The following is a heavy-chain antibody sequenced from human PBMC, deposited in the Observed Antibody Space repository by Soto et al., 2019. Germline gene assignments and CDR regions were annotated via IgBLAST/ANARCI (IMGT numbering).Heavy chain of an antibody. J-gene: IGHJ6*02. V-gene: IGHV5-51*01. CDR3: ARLMTTVSRNYYGMDV. CDR2: IYPGDSDT. Sequence: GESLKISCKGSGYSFTSYWIGWVRQMPGKGLEWMGIIYPGDSDTRYSPSFQGQVTISADKSISTAYLQWSSLKASDTAMYYCARLMTTVSRNYYGMDVWGQGTTVPVAS. D-gene: IGHD4-17*01. CDR1: GYSFTSYW.